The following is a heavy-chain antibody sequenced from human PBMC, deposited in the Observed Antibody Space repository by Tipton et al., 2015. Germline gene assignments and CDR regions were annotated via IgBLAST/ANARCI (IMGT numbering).Heavy chain of an antibody. D-gene: IGHD3-3*01. CDR2: IYYSGST. Sequence: LRLSCTVSGGSISGITYYWGWIRQPPGKGLEWIGSIYYSGSTYNPSLKSRVTISAATSKNQFSLKLSSVTAADTAVYYCARAPSDYDIWSGTFEYWGQGTLVTVSS. CDR1: GGSISGITYY. CDR3: ARAPSDYDIWSGTFEY. V-gene: IGHV4-39*01. J-gene: IGHJ4*02.